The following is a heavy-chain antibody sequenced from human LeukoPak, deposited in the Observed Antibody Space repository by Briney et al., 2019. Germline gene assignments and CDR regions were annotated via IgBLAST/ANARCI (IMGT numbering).Heavy chain of an antibody. CDR3: ARQDYYDSSRFKGRAFDI. CDR1: GGSISSYY. CDR2: VYGSGST. V-gene: IGHV4-59*08. D-gene: IGHD3-22*01. Sequence: SETLSLTCTVSGGSISSYYWSWIRQPPGKGLEWIGYVYGSGSTIYNPSLKSRLTISLDTSKSHFSLNLSSVTAADMAVYYCARQDYYDSSRFKGRAFDIWGQGTMVVVSS. J-gene: IGHJ3*02.